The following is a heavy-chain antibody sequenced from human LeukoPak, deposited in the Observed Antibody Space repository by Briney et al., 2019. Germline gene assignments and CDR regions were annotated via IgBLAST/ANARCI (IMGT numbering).Heavy chain of an antibody. CDR3: ARESDGSSWYFLLGY. CDR2: ISGSGGST. J-gene: IGHJ4*02. D-gene: IGHD6-13*01. CDR1: GFTFSSYA. V-gene: IGHV3-23*01. Sequence: GASLRLSCAASGFTFSSYAMSWVRQAPGKGLEWVSAISGSGGSTYYADSVKGRFTISRDNSKNTLYLQMNSLRAEDTAVYYCARESDGSSWYFLLGYWGQGTLVTVSS.